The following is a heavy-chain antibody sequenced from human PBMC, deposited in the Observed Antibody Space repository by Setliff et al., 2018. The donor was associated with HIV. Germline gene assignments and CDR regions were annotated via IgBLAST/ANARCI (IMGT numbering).Heavy chain of an antibody. CDR2: IYPGDSDT. Sequence: GESLKISCEASGYIFTDYWIGWVRQMPGKGLEWMGIIYPGDSDTRYSPSFQGQVTFSADKSISAVYLQWDSLKASDSAIYYCARPGGTGPPAVFDYWGQGTLVTVSS. CDR3: ARPGGTGPPAVFDY. CDR1: GYIFTDYW. J-gene: IGHJ4*02. V-gene: IGHV5-51*01.